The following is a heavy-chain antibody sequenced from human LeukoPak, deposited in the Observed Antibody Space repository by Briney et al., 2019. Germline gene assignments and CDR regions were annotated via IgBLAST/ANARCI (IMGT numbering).Heavy chain of an antibody. CDR3: ARDGRCGGDCYAS. Sequence: PGGSLRLSCAASGFSFSSYTMNWVRQAPGKGLEWVSIISSSSSYIYYADSVKGRFTISRDNAKNALYLQMNSLRVEDTAVYYCARDGRCGGDCYASWGQGTLVTVSS. J-gene: IGHJ4*02. V-gene: IGHV3-21*01. D-gene: IGHD2-21*02. CDR1: GFSFSSYT. CDR2: ISSSSSYI.